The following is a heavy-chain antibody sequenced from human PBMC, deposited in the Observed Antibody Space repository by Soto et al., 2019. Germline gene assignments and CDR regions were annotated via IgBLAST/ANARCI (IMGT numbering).Heavy chain of an antibody. CDR3: AREQVQSSSSWFAPFDY. CDR2: IIPIFGTA. CDR1: GGTFSSYA. J-gene: IGHJ4*02. Sequence: QVQLVQSGAEVKKPGSSVKVSCKASGGTFSSYAISWVRQAPGQGLEWMGGIIPIFGTANYAKKFQGRVTITADESTSTAYMELSSLRSEDPAVYYCAREQVQSSSSWFAPFDYWGQGTLVTVSS. V-gene: IGHV1-69*12. D-gene: IGHD6-13*01.